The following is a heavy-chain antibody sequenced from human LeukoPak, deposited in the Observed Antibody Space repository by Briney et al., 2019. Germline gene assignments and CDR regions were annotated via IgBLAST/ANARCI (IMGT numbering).Heavy chain of an antibody. Sequence: SETLSLTCAVYGGSFSGYYWSWIRQPPGKGLEWIGEINHSGSTNYNPSLKSRVTISVDTSKNQFSLKLSSVTAADTAVYYCARRLLYYYDSSGYYYDPTHFDYWGQGTLVTVSS. J-gene: IGHJ4*02. CDR3: ARRLLYYYDSSGYYYDPTHFDY. CDR1: GGSFSGYY. D-gene: IGHD3-22*01. V-gene: IGHV4-34*01. CDR2: INHSGST.